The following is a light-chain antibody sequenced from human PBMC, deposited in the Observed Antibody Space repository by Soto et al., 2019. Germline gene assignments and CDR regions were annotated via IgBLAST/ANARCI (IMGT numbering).Light chain of an antibody. CDR1: QGIKNY. CDR2: AAS. Sequence: DIQVTQHPSSLSASVGDRVTITCRASQGIKNYLAWYQQKPGETPKLLIYAASTLESGIPPRFSGSGSGTDFTLTINNLQPEDVATYYCQKYNSAPWTFGQGTKVEIK. J-gene: IGKJ1*01. CDR3: QKYNSAPWT. V-gene: IGKV1-27*01.